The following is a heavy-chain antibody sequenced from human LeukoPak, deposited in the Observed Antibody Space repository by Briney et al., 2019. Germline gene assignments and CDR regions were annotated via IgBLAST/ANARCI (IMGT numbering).Heavy chain of an antibody. V-gene: IGHV4-61*02. CDR3: ARDGLPAVDRWFVP. J-gene: IGHJ5*02. CDR2: IYTSGST. D-gene: IGHD3-22*01. Sequence: PSQTLSLTCTVSGGSISSGSYYWSWIRQPAGKGLEWIGRIYTSGSTNYNPSLKSRVTISVDTSKDQSSLKLRSVTAADTAVYYCARDGLPAVDRWFVPWGQGTLVTVSS. CDR1: GGSISSGSYY.